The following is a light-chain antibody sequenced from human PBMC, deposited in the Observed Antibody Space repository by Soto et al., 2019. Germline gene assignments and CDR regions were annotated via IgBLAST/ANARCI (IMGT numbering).Light chain of an antibody. V-gene: IGKV3D-20*01. Sequence: VLTQSPATLLLSPGERATLSCGASQNVRSNYLGWYQQKPGLAPRLLIYDVSTRATGIPDRFSGSGSGTDFTLTITRLEPEDSAVYYCQQYGTSPRTFGQGTKLEIK. CDR1: QNVRSNY. J-gene: IGKJ2*01. CDR3: QQYGTSPRT. CDR2: DVS.